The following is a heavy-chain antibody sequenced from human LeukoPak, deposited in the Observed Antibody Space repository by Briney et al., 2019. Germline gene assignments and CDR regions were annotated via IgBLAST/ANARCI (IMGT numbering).Heavy chain of an antibody. D-gene: IGHD3-10*01. CDR2: IYHSGST. J-gene: IGHJ4*02. Sequence: SQTLSLTCTVSGGSISSGGYYWSWIRQPPGKGLEWIGYIYHSGSTYYNPSLKSRVTISVDTSKNQFSLKLSSVTAADTAVYYCARGFRITMVRGAHFDYWGQGTLVTVSS. CDR3: ARGFRITMVRGAHFDY. CDR1: GGSISSGGYY. V-gene: IGHV4-30-2*01.